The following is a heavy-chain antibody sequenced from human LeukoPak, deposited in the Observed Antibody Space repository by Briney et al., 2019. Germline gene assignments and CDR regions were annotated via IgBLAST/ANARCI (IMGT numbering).Heavy chain of an antibody. D-gene: IGHD1-26*01. J-gene: IGHJ4*02. CDR2: INPIDNTT. CDR3: ARDRVGSGSYIF. V-gene: IGHV1-46*01. CDR1: GYTFTRYY. Sequence: ASVKVSCKASGYTFTRYYMHWVRQAPGQGLEWMGIINPIDNTTSYAQKYQDRVILTRDMSTSTVYMELTTLTSEDTGVYYCARDRVGSGSYIFWGQGTLVTVSS.